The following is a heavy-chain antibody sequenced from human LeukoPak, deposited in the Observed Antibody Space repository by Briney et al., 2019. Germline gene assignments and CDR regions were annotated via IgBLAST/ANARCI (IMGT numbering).Heavy chain of an antibody. D-gene: IGHD3-22*01. Sequence: PGRSLRLSCAASGFTFSSYAMHWVRQAPGKGLEWVAVISYDGSNKYYADSVKGRFTISRDNSKNTLYLQMNSLRAEDTAVYYCARGRIVIAPHDYWGQGTLVIVAS. CDR3: ARGRIVIAPHDY. V-gene: IGHV3-30-3*01. CDR1: GFTFSSYA. J-gene: IGHJ4*02. CDR2: ISYDGSNK.